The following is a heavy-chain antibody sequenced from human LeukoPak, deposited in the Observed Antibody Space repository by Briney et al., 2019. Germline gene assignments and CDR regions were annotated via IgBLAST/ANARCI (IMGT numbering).Heavy chain of an antibody. D-gene: IGHD3-22*01. V-gene: IGHV4-31*03. CDR3: ARDADDSSFDY. CDR1: GGSINSGGYY. CDR2: IFYSGGT. Sequence: SQTLSLTCTVSGGSINSGGYYWDWIRRHPGKGLEWIGYIFYSGGTNYNPSLKSRVTISVDTSKNQFSLKLSSVTAADTAVYYCARDADDSSFDYWGQGTLVTVSS. J-gene: IGHJ4*02.